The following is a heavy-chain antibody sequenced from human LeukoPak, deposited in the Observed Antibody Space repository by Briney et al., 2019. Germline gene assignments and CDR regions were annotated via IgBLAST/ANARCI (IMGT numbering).Heavy chain of an antibody. CDR2: ITSGDTAI. V-gene: IGHV3-11*01. J-gene: IGHJ4*02. Sequence: GGSLRLSCAPSGFTVSDYAMSWVRQAPGKGLEWVSYITSGDTAIYYADSVKGRFTISRDNAKNSLFLQMNSLRAEDTAVYYCARSEGNSPVDYWGQGTLVTFSS. D-gene: IGHD4-23*01. CDR1: GFTVSDYA. CDR3: ARSEGNSPVDY.